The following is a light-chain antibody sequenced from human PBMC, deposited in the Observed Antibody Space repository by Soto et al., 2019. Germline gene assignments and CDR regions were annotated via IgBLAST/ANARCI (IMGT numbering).Light chain of an antibody. CDR2: EVS. V-gene: IGLV2-14*01. CDR3: SSYTSSTRV. Sequence: VLTQPASVSGSPGQSITISCTGTSSDVGGYNYVSWYQQHPGKAPKLMIYEVSNRPSGVSNRFSGSKSGNTASLTISGLQAEDEADYYCSSYTSSTRVFGGGTKVTVL. J-gene: IGLJ2*01. CDR1: SSDVGGYNY.